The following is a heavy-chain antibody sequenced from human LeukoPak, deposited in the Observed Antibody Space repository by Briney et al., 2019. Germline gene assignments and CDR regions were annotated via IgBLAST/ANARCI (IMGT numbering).Heavy chain of an antibody. D-gene: IGHD6-25*01. J-gene: IGHJ4*02. CDR1: GYTFTGYF. CDR3: ARDLATSANWELDY. CDR2: INSNNGVT. Sequence: ASVKASCKASGYTFTGYFIHWVRQAPGQGLEWMGRINSNNGVTTYALSFQGRVTMTRDTSINTAYMELSSLRSDDTAVYYCARDLATSANWELDYWGQGTLITVSS. V-gene: IGHV1-2*02.